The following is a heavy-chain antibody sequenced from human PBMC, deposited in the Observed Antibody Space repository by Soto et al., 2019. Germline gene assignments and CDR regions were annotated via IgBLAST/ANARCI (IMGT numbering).Heavy chain of an antibody. Sequence: EVPLLESGGGLVQPGGSLRLSSAASGFTFSTYAMSWVRQAPGRGLEWVSTIIGSGDSTYYADSVKGRFTISRDNSKNTLYLQMNSLRAEDTAVYYCAKERSSGWNFDSWGQGTLVTVSS. CDR3: AKERSSGWNFDS. CDR1: GFTFSTYA. CDR2: IIGSGDST. D-gene: IGHD6-19*01. V-gene: IGHV3-23*01. J-gene: IGHJ4*02.